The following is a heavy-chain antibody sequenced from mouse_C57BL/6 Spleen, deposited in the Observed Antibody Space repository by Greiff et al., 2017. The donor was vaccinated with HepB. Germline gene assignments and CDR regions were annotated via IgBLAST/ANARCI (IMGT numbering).Heavy chain of an antibody. CDR1: GYTFTSYW. Sequence: QVQLQQPGAELVKPGASVKLSCKASGYTFTSYWMHWVKQRPGQGLEWIGMIHPNSGSTNYNEKFKSKATLTVDKSSSTAYMQLSSLTSEDSAVYYCARDYSSSYCYFDVWGTGTTVTVSS. V-gene: IGHV1-64*01. CDR2: IHPNSGST. CDR3: ARDYSSSYCYFDV. D-gene: IGHD1-1*01. J-gene: IGHJ1*03.